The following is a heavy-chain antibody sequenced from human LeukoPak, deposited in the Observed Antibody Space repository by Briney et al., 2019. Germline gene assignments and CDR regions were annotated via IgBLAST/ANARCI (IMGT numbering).Heavy chain of an antibody. CDR3: ASMINDY. CDR1: GFTFSSYE. D-gene: IGHD3-22*01. Sequence: GESLRLSCAASGFTFSSYEMNWVRQAPGKGLEWVSYISSSGTIYYADSVKGRFTISRDNAKNSLYLQMNSLRAEDTAVYYCASMINDYWGQGTLVTVSS. V-gene: IGHV3-48*03. CDR2: ISSSGTI. J-gene: IGHJ4*02.